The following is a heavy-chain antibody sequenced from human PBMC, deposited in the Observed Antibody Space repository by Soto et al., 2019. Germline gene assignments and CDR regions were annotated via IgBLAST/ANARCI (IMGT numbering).Heavy chain of an antibody. Sequence: GESLKISCKGSGYSFTSYWIGWVRQMPGKGLEWKGIIYPGDSDTRYSPSFQGRVTISADKSISTAYLQWSSLKASDTAMYYCARHQGIAAAGTAPRNYYYYGMDVWGQGTTVTVSS. CDR2: IYPGDSDT. CDR1: GYSFTSYW. D-gene: IGHD6-13*01. V-gene: IGHV5-51*01. J-gene: IGHJ6*02. CDR3: ARHQGIAAAGTAPRNYYYYGMDV.